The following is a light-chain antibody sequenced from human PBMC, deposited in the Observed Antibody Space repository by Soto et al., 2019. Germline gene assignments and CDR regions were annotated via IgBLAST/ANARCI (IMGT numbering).Light chain of an antibody. CDR1: QSVSSDS. Sequence: EIVLTQSPGTLSLSPGERATLSCRASQSVSSDSLAWYQQKPGQAPRLLIYGASSRATGIPDRFSGSGSGTDFTLTISRLEPEDFAVYYCQQYGASPFTFGPGIKVDIK. J-gene: IGKJ3*01. CDR2: GAS. CDR3: QQYGASPFT. V-gene: IGKV3-20*01.